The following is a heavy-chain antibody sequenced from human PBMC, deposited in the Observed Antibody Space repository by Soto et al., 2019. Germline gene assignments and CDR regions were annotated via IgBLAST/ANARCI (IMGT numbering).Heavy chain of an antibody. CDR1: GFTASSYH. Sequence: GGPLRLSCAASGFTASSYHMSWVRQAPGKGQQWVSGISWNSGSIGYADSVKGRFTISRDNAKNSLYLQMNSLRAEDTALYYCASGRGYDILTGYYHYFDYWGQGALVTVSS. CDR3: ASGRGYDILTGYYHYFDY. V-gene: IGHV3-9*02. CDR2: ISWNSGSI. J-gene: IGHJ4*02. D-gene: IGHD3-9*01.